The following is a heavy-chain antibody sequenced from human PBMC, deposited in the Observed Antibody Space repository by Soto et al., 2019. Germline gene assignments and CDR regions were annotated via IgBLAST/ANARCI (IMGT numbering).Heavy chain of an antibody. CDR2: ISSSSSTI. Sequence: GSLRLSCAASGFTFSSYSMNWVRQAPGKGLEWVSYISSSSSTIYYADSVKGRFTISRDNAKNSLYLQMNSLRDEDTAVYYCARAQQWLDVFEYWGQGTLVTVSS. J-gene: IGHJ4*02. D-gene: IGHD6-19*01. CDR3: ARAQQWLDVFEY. CDR1: GFTFSSYS. V-gene: IGHV3-48*02.